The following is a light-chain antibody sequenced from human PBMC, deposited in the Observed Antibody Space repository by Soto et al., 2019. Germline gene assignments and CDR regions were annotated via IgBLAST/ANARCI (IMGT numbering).Light chain of an antibody. J-gene: IGLJ1*01. CDR1: SSNIGAGYD. Sequence: QSVLTQPPSVSGAPGQRVTISCTGSSSNIGAGYDVQWYQQLPGTAPKLLISGNSNRPSGVPDRFSGSKSGTSASLAITGLQAEDEADYHCGSSAPSRTFVFGTGTKVTVL. CDR2: GNS. V-gene: IGLV1-40*01. CDR3: GSSAPSRTFV.